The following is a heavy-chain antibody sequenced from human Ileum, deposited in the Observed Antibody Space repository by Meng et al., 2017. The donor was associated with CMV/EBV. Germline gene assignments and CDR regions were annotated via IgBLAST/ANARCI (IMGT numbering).Heavy chain of an antibody. CDR3: ASPGATVTANYYYYGMDV. Sequence: ASVKVSCKASGYTFTGHYLHWVRQAPGQGLEWMGWINPNSGGTNYAQKFQGRVTMTRDTSINTAYMELNNLRSDDTAVYYCASPGATVTANYYYYGMDVWGQGTTVTVSS. D-gene: IGHD4-17*01. CDR2: INPNSGGT. V-gene: IGHV1-2*02. J-gene: IGHJ6*02. CDR1: GYTFTGHY.